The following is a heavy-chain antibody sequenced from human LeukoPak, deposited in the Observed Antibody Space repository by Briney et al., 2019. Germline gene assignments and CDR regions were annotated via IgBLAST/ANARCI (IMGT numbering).Heavy chain of an antibody. CDR3: ASDISNKGFDY. CDR2: ISNIGSTT. D-gene: IGHD3-3*02. J-gene: IGHJ4*02. CDR1: GLTLSNYY. Sequence: PGGSLILSFAASGLTLSNYYMSWIRQAPGKGLEWVSYISNIGSTTHHADSVKGRFTISRDNAKNSLYLQMNSLRAEDTAVYYCASDISNKGFDYWGQGTLVTVSS. V-gene: IGHV3-11*04.